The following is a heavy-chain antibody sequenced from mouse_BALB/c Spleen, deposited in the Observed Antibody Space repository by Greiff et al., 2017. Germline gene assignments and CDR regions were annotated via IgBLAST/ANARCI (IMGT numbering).Heavy chain of an antibody. Sequence: EVNVVESGGGLVKPGGSLKLSCAASGFTFSSYAMSWVRQTPEKRLEWVATISSGGSYTYYPDSVKGRFTISRDNAKNTLYLQMSSLRSEDTAMYYCARHDYDGYSFDYWGQGTTLTVSS. V-gene: IGHV5-9-3*01. J-gene: IGHJ2*01. CDR2: ISSGGSYT. CDR3: ARHDYDGYSFDY. CDR1: GFTFSSYA. D-gene: IGHD2-3*01.